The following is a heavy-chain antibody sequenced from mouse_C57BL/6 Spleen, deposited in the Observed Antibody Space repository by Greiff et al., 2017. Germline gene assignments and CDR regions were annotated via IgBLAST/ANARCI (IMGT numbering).Heavy chain of an antibody. D-gene: IGHD2-4*01. Sequence: EVQLVESGGGLVQPGGSMKLSCAASGFTFSDAWMDWVRQSPEKGLEWVAEIRNKANNHATYYAESVKGRFTISRDDSKSSVYLQMNSLRAEDTGIYYCTRGGLRGYFDYWGQGTTLTVSS. J-gene: IGHJ2*01. CDR1: GFTFSDAW. CDR2: IRNKANNHAT. CDR3: TRGGLRGYFDY. V-gene: IGHV6-6*01.